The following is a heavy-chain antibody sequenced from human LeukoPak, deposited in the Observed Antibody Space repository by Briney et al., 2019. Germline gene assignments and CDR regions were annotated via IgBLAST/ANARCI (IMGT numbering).Heavy chain of an antibody. V-gene: IGHV3-30-3*01. CDR3: ARARWYFDY. CDR2: ISYDGSNK. J-gene: IGHJ4*02. Sequence: GGSLRLSCAASGFTFSDYYMSWIRQAPGKGLEWVAVISYDGSNKYYADSVKGRFTISRDNSKNTLYLQMNSLRAEDTAVYYCARARWYFDYWGQGTLVTVSS. D-gene: IGHD4-23*01. CDR1: GFTFSDYY.